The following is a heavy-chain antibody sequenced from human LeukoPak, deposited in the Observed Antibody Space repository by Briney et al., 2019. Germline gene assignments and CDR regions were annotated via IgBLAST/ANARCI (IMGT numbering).Heavy chain of an antibody. CDR1: GFTFSSYA. D-gene: IGHD3-22*01. CDR2: ICGSGGST. J-gene: IGHJ1*01. Sequence: GSLRLSCSASGFTFSSYAISLVRQAPGKGLGWVSAICGSGGSTYYADSVKGRFTISRDNSKNTLYLQMNSLRAEDTAVYYCAKGGPYYYDSSGYYYEAEYFQHWGQGTLVTVSS. V-gene: IGHV3-23*01. CDR3: AKGGPYYYDSSGYYYEAEYFQH.